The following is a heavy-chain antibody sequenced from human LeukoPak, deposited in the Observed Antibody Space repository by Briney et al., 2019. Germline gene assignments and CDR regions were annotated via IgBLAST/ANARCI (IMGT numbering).Heavy chain of an antibody. D-gene: IGHD2-2*02. CDR1: GGSFSGYY. CDR3: ARVGGIVVVPAAITRFDP. J-gene: IGHJ5*02. CDR2: INHSGST. Sequence: PSETLSLTCAVYGGSFSGYYWSWIRQPPGKGLEWIGEINHSGSTNYNPSLKSRVTISVDTSKNQFSLKLSSVTAADTAVYYCARVGGIVVVPAAITRFDPWGQGTLVTVSS. V-gene: IGHV4-34*01.